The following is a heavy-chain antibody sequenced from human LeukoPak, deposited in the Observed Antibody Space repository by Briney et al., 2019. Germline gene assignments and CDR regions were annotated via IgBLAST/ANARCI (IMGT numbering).Heavy chain of an antibody. V-gene: IGHV4-4*07. CDR2: IYTSGST. D-gene: IGHD2-15*01. J-gene: IGHJ4*02. CDR3: ARDCSGGSCYSAFDY. Sequence: SETLSLTCTVSGGSISSYYWSWIRQPAGKGLEWIGRIYTSGSTNYNPSLKSRVTMSVDTSKNQFSLKLSSVTAAGTAVYYCARDCSGGSCYSAFDYWGQGTLVTVSS. CDR1: GGSISSYY.